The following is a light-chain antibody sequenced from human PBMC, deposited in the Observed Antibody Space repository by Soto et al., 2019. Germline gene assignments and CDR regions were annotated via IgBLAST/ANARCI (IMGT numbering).Light chain of an antibody. J-gene: IGLJ2*01. CDR1: TSNIGAGYD. CDR3: QTYDSNLNVV. Sequence: QSVLAQPPSVSGAPGQRVTISCTGSTSNIGAGYDVHWYQHLPGTAPKLLIYGNSNRPSGVPDRFYGSQSGTSASLVITGLQTEDEADYYCQTYDSNLNVVFGGGTKVTVL. CDR2: GNS. V-gene: IGLV1-40*01.